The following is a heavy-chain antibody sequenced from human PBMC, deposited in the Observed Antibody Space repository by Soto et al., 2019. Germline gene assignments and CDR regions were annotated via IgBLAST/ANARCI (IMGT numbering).Heavy chain of an antibody. CDR1: GDTFTNYC. Sequence: ASVKVSCKASGDTFTNYCISWVRQAPGQGLEWMGWINTYNGNTNHAQKLQGRVTMTTDTSTSTAYMELRSLRSDDTAVYYCARDRPYSSGWYRYYYYYYGMDVWGQGATVTVSS. CDR2: INTYNGNT. D-gene: IGHD6-19*01. CDR3: ARDRPYSSGWYRYYYYYYGMDV. V-gene: IGHV1-18*01. J-gene: IGHJ6*02.